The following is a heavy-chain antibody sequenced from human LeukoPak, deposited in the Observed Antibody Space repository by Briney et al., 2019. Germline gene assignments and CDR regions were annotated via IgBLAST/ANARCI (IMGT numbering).Heavy chain of an antibody. V-gene: IGHV1-46*01. CDR2: INPSGSSA. J-gene: IGHJ3*02. Sequence: ASVKVSCKASGYSFTSYYMHWVRQAPGQGLEWMGFINPSGSSAAYAQKFQGRLTMTRDMFTSTDYMELNSLTSDDTDVYYCARGSTRDAFDIWGQGTMVTVSS. CDR3: ARGSTRDAFDI. CDR1: GYSFTSYY.